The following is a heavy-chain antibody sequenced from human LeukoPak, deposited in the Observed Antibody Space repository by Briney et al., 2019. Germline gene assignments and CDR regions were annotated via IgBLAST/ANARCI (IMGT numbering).Heavy chain of an antibody. V-gene: IGHV3-30*18. CDR3: AKPRDIDSWAFDV. CDR2: ISYDGRNK. CDR1: GFTFSRFG. D-gene: IGHD2-15*01. Sequence: GGSLRLSCAASGFTFSRFGMHWVRQAPGKGLEWVAGISYDGRNKYYADSVKGRFTISRDNSKNTLNLQMNSLRTEDTAVYYCAKPRDIDSWAFDVWGQGTMVTVS. J-gene: IGHJ3*01.